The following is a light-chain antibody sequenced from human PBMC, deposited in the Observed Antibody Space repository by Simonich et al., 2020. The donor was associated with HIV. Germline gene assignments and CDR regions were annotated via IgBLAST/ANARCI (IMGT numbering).Light chain of an antibody. J-gene: IGLJ3*02. V-gene: IGLV2-23*01. CDR1: SSDVGSSKL. CDR2: EGT. Sequence: QSALTQPASVSGSPGQSITISCTGTSSDVGSSKLVSWYQQHPGKAPKLMIYEGTKRPSGVSNRFSGSKSGNTASLTISGLQAEDEADYYCCSYAGTSTWLFGGGTKLTVL. CDR3: CSYAGTSTWL.